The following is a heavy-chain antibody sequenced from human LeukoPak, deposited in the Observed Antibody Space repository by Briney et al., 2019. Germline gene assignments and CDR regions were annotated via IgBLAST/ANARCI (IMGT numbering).Heavy chain of an antibody. V-gene: IGHV3-23*01. CDR2: LSSSGGST. D-gene: IGHD2-2*01. CDR1: GFIFSNYV. J-gene: IGHJ4*02. CDR3: ATDLVVVLPAAYDN. Sequence: PGGSLRLSCSASGFIFSNYVMSWVRQSPGKGLEWVSTLSSSGGSTYHADSVKGRFTISRDSSKNTLYLQMNSLRAEDTAVYYCATDLVVVLPAAYDNWGQGALVTVSS.